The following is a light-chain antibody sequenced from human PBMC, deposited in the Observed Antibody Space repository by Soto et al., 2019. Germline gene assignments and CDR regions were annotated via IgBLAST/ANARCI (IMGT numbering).Light chain of an antibody. CDR2: GAS. V-gene: IGKV3D-15*01. J-gene: IGKJ5*01. CDR3: QQYNNWPPAYT. CDR1: QSVSSN. Sequence: EIVMTQSPATLSVSPGERATLSCRASQSVSSNLAWYQQKPGQAPRLLIYGASNRATGIPDRFSGSGSGTDFTLTITRLEPEDFAMYYCQQYNNWPPAYTFGQGTRLEIK.